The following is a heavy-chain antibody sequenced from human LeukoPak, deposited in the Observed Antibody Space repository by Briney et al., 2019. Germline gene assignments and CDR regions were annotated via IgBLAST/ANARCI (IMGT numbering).Heavy chain of an antibody. CDR1: GYTFTNYY. J-gene: IGHJ3*02. Sequence: KPGASVKVSCKASGYTFTNYYIHWVRQAPGQGLEWMGLTNPGGDNTDYAQNFQGRVTMTRDTSTSTVYMGLSSLRSEDTAVYYCARIRDGYNDAYDIWGQGTMVTVSS. D-gene: IGHD5-24*01. CDR2: TNPGGDNT. V-gene: IGHV1-46*01. CDR3: ARIRDGYNDAYDI.